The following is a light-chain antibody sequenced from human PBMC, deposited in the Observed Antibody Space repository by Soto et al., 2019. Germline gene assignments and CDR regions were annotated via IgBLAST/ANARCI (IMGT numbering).Light chain of an antibody. V-gene: IGKV1-5*03. CDR1: QTVTDL. CDR2: EAS. Sequence: QMTQSPSTLSASVGDRVTITCRSSQTVTDLVAWYQVKPGAAPKLLIYEASALESGVPSRFSGSGSGKEFALTISSLQPDDFATYCCQQYNANPYTFGPGTKIEVK. J-gene: IGKJ2*01. CDR3: QQYNANPYT.